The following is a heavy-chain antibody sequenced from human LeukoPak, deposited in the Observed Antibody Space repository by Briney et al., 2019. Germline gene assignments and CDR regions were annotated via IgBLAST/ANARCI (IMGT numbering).Heavy chain of an antibody. CDR1: GGTFSSYA. J-gene: IGHJ6*03. CDR2: IIPIFGTA. CDR3: ARAPRLYGAARYYYYYMDV. Sequence: GASVTVSCKASGGTFSSYAISWVRQAPGQGLEWMGGIIPIFGTANYAQKFQGRVTITADESTSTAYMELSSLRSEDTAVYYCARAPRLYGAARYYYYYMDVWGKGTTVTVSS. V-gene: IGHV1-69*13. D-gene: IGHD6-6*01.